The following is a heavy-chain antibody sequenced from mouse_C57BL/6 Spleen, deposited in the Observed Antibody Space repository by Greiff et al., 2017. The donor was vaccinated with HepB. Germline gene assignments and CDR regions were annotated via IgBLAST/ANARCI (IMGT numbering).Heavy chain of an antibody. Sequence: VQLQQPGAELVRPGSSVELSCKASGYTFTSYWMDWVKQRPGQGLEWIGNIYPSDSETHYNQKFKDKATLTVDKSSSTAYMQLSSLTSEDSAVYYCARWDDGYYGAMDYWGQGTSVTVSS. V-gene: IGHV1-61*01. CDR3: ARWDDGYYGAMDY. CDR1: GYTFTSYW. D-gene: IGHD2-3*01. J-gene: IGHJ4*01. CDR2: IYPSDSET.